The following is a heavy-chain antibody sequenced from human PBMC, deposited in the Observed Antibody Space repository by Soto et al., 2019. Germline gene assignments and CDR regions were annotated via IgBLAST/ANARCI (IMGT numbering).Heavy chain of an antibody. V-gene: IGHV3-23*01. D-gene: IGHD4-17*01. CDR3: ANVDARNTVTTLHY. CDR1: GFTFNSYA. CDR2: ISGSGGST. Sequence: EVQVLESGGGLEQPGGSLRLSCAASGFTFNSYAMSWVSQAPGKGLEWVSAISGSGGSTYYADFAKGRFTISRDNSKNTLYLQMNSQRSDDTAVYYCANVDARNTVTTLHYWGQGTLVTVSS. J-gene: IGHJ4*02.